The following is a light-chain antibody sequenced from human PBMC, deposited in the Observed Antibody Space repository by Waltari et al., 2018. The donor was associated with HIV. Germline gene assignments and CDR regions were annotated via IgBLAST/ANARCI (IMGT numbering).Light chain of an antibody. V-gene: IGKV4-1*01. CDR1: QSLLYSANNKNY. CDR2: WAS. Sequence: DIVMTQSPDSLAVSLGERATINCKSSQSLLYSANNKNYLAWSQQKPGQPPKLLIYWASTRESGVPDRFNGSGSGTDFTLTISSLQADDVAVYYCHQYFSAPWTFGQGTKVEIK. J-gene: IGKJ1*01. CDR3: HQYFSAPWT.